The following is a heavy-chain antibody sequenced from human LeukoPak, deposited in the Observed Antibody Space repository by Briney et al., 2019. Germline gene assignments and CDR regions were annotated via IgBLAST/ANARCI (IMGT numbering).Heavy chain of an antibody. D-gene: IGHD6-13*01. CDR3: ARDPSSPWIAAAGTDWFDP. J-gene: IGHJ5*02. CDR1: GYTFTGYY. CDR2: IDPNSGGT. V-gene: IGHV1-2*02. Sequence: ASVKVSCKASGYTFTGYYMHWVRQAPGQGLEWIGWIDPNSGGTNYAQKFQGRVTMTRDTSISTAYVELSRLRSDDTAVYYCARDPSSPWIAAAGTDWFDPWGQGTLVTVSS.